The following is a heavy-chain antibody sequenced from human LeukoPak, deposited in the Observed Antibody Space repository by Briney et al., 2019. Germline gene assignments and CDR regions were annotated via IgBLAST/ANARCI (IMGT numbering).Heavy chain of an antibody. V-gene: IGHV1-2*02. D-gene: IGHD3-9*01. J-gene: IGHJ5*02. Sequence: ASVKVSCKASGYTFTGYYMHWVRQAPGQGLEWMGWINPNSGGTNYAQKFQGRVTMTRDTSISTAYMELSSLRSDDTAVYYCARKYDILTGYDNWFDAWGQGWLLTVSS. CDR3: ARKYDILTGYDNWFDA. CDR2: INPNSGGT. CDR1: GYTFTGYY.